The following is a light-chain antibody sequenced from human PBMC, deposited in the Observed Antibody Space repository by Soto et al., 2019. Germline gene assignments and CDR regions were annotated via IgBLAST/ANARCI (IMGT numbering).Light chain of an antibody. CDR3: SLYTSENTYV. CDR2: EAS. J-gene: IGLJ1*01. Sequence: QSVLTQPASVSGSPGQSITISCTGTSSDVGGYNYVSWYQQHPGKAPKLIIYEASNRPSGVPGRFSGSKSGNTASLTISGLQAADEADYYCSLYTSENTYVFGTGTKLTVL. CDR1: SSDVGGYNY. V-gene: IGLV2-14*01.